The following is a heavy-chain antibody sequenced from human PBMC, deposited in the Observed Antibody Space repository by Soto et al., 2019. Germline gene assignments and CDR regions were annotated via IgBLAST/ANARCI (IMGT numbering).Heavy chain of an antibody. J-gene: IGHJ4*02. CDR2: FDPEDGET. CDR1: GYTLTELS. D-gene: IGHD3-10*01. V-gene: IGHV1-24*01. CDR3: ATLWFGVRYPPDYFDY. Sequence: ASVKVSCKVSGYTLTELSMHWVRQAPGKGLEWMGGFDPEDGETIYAQKFQGRVTMTEDTSTDTAYMELSSLRSEDTAVYYCATLWFGVRYPPDYFDYWGQGTLVTVSS.